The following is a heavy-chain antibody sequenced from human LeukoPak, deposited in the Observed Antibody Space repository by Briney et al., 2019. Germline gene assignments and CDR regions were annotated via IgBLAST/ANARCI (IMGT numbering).Heavy chain of an antibody. D-gene: IGHD6-19*01. V-gene: IGHV3-21*01. J-gene: IGHJ4*02. Sequence: GGSLRLACAASGFTFSSSGMTWVRQAPGKGLQWVSTIGSDGYIYYADSVKGRFTISRDNARNSLFLQMNSLRVEDTAVYYCARDDLAGVAVAYDYWGQGTLVTVSS. CDR3: ARDDLAGVAVAYDY. CDR2: IGSDGYI. CDR1: GFTFSSSG.